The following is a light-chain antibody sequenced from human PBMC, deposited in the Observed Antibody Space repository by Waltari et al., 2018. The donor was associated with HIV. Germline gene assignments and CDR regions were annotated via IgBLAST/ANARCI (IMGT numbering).Light chain of an antibody. CDR1: SRDVGGYNF. J-gene: IGLJ1*01. CDR2: DVS. V-gene: IGLV2-14*03. Sequence: QSALPQPASVSGSPGQSITISCTGTSRDVGGYNFVSWYQQHPGKAPKLMIYDVSNRPSGVSNRFSGSKSGNTASLTISGLRAEDEAAYYCSSYTSSSTLVFGTGTKVTVL. CDR3: SSYTSSSTLV.